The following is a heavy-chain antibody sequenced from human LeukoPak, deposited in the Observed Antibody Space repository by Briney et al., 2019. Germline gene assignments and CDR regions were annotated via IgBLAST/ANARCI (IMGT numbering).Heavy chain of an antibody. V-gene: IGHV4-34*01. CDR1: GGSFSGYY. J-gene: IGHJ6*03. Sequence: TPSETLSLTCAVYGGSFSGYYWSWIRQPPGKGLEWIGEINHSGSTNYNPSLKSRVTISVDTSKNQFSLKLSSVTAADTAVYYCARGGYYYYYMDVWGKGTTVTVSS. CDR2: INHSGST. CDR3: ARGGYYYYYMDV.